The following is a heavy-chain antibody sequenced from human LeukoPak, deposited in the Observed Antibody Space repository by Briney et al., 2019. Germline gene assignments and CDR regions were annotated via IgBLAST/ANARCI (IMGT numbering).Heavy chain of an antibody. CDR3: ARDPGYLQSDY. D-gene: IGHD4-11*01. Sequence: GASVKVSCKASGYTFTGYWVHWARQAPGQGLEWMGCMHPNSGVTGYAQRFQGRVTMTRDTSISTAYMDLSSLRSDDTAVYYCARDPGYLQSDYWGQGTLVTVPS. CDR2: MHPNSGVT. J-gene: IGHJ4*02. CDR1: GYTFTGYW. V-gene: IGHV1-2*02.